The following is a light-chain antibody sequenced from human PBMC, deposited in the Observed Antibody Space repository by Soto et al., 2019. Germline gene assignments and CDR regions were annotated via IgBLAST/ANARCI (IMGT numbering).Light chain of an antibody. J-gene: IGLJ3*02. CDR1: SSNIGAGYD. Sequence: QAVVTQPPSVSGAPGQRVTISCTGSSSNIGAGYDVHWYQQLPGTAPKLLIYGNSNRPSGVPDRFSGSKSGTSASLAITGLQAEDEADYYCQSYESSLSGWVFGGGTKLTFL. V-gene: IGLV1-40*01. CDR3: QSYESSLSGWV. CDR2: GNS.